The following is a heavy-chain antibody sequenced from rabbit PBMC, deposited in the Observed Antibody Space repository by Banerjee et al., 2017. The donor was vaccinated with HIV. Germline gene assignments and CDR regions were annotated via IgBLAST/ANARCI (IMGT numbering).Heavy chain of an antibody. V-gene: IGHV1S45*01. J-gene: IGHJ4*01. CDR2: INTSSGNT. Sequence: QEQLEESGGDLVKPEGSLTLTCKTSGFDFSSDAMCWVRQAPGKGLKWIACINTSSGNTVYASWAKGRFTISKTSSTTVTLQMTSLTAADTATYFCARDLAGVTGWNFGLWGPGTLVTVS. CDR1: GFDFSSDA. CDR3: ARDLAGVTGWNFGL. D-gene: IGHD4-1*01.